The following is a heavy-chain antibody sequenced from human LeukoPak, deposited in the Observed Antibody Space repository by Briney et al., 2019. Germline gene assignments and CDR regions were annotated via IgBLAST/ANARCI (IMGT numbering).Heavy chain of an antibody. CDR1: GGTFSSYA. D-gene: IGHD3-16*01. CDR2: INPSGGST. Sequence: ASVKVSCKASGGTFSSYAISWVRQAPGQGLEWMRIINPSGGSTSYAQKFQGRVTMTRDTSTSTVYMELSSLRSEDTAVYYCARDQGGFDPWGQGTLVTVSS. V-gene: IGHV1-46*01. CDR3: ARDQGGFDP. J-gene: IGHJ5*02.